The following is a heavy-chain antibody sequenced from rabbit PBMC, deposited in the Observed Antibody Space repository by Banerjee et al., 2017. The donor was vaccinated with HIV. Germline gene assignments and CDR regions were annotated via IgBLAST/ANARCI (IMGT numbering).Heavy chain of an antibody. D-gene: IGHD4-1*01. J-gene: IGHJ4*01. CDR3: ARDLAGVIGWNFKL. V-gene: IGHV1S45*01. Sequence: QEQLEESGGDLVKPEGSLTLTCTASGFSFSNKYVMCWVRQAPGKGLEWIGCIYPGSVDSTYYATWARGRFTISKASSTTVTLQMTSLTAADTATYFCARDLAGVIGWNFKLWGQGTLVTVS. CDR2: IYPGSVDST. CDR1: GFSFSNKYV.